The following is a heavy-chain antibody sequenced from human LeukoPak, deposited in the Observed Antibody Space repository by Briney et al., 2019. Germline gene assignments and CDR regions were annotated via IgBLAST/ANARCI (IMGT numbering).Heavy chain of an antibody. CDR1: GFTFSTYG. V-gene: IGHV3-30*18. Sequence: PGRSLRLSWTASGFTFSTYGMHWVRQAPDKGLEWVAVISYDGNNKYYADSMKGRFAISRDNSKNTLYLQMSSLRAEDTAVYYCAKDMRTTSWYGIDYWGQGTLVTVSS. CDR3: AKDMRTTSWYGIDY. CDR2: ISYDGNNK. D-gene: IGHD6-13*01. J-gene: IGHJ4*02.